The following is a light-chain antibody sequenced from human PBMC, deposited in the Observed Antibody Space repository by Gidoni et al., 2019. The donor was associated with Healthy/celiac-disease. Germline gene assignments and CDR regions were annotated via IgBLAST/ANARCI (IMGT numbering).Light chain of an antibody. Sequence: EIVLTQSPATLSLSPGERATLSCRASQRVSSYLAWYQQKPGQAPWPLIYAASNRATGIPARFSGSGSGTDFTLTISSLEPEDVAVYYCQQRSNWPPLFTFXPXTKVDI. CDR2: AAS. J-gene: IGKJ3*01. CDR3: QQRSNWPPLFT. CDR1: QRVSSY. V-gene: IGKV3-11*01.